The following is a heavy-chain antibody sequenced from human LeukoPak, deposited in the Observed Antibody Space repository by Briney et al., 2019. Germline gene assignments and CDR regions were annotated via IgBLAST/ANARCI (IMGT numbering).Heavy chain of an antibody. CDR2: ISYDGGNK. V-gene: IGHV3-30*18. D-gene: IGHD3-10*01. J-gene: IGHJ4*02. CDR1: GFTFSDYG. CDR3: AKVFEVRGARRPKDY. Sequence: GGSLRLSCAASGFTFSDYGMHWVRQAPGKGLEWVALISYDGGNKFYADSVRDSFTISRDNSKNTLFLQMNSLRTEDTAMYYCAKVFEVRGARRPKDYWGQGTLVIVSS.